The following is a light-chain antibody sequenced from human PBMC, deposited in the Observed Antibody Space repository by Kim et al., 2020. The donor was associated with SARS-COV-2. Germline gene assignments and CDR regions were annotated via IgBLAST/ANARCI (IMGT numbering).Light chain of an antibody. Sequence: RAHLNCKSSQTVLYNSNNKNYLAWYQQKPGQAPKLLIYWASIRESGVSDRFSGSGSETDFTLTISSLQAEDVAVYYCQQYYSTPPSLGQGTKLEI. CDR1: QTVLYNSNNKNY. J-gene: IGKJ2*03. CDR3: QQYYSTPPS. CDR2: WAS. V-gene: IGKV4-1*01.